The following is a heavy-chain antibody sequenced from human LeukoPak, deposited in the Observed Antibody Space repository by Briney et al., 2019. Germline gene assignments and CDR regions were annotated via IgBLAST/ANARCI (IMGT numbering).Heavy chain of an antibody. D-gene: IGHD7-27*01. J-gene: IGHJ4*02. Sequence: PGGSLRLSCAASGFTFSSYAMRWVRQAPGKGLEWVAVIWYDGSNKYYADSVKGRFTISRDNSKNTLYLQMNSLRAEDTAVYYCATGYFDYWGQGTLVTVSS. CDR2: IWYDGSNK. CDR1: GFTFSSYA. V-gene: IGHV3-33*08. CDR3: ATGYFDY.